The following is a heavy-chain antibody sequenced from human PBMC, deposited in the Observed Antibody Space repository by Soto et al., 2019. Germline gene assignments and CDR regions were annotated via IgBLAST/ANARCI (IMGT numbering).Heavy chain of an antibody. D-gene: IGHD3-16*01. CDR3: ARFGTTRWFDP. CDR1: GGSISSGGYS. J-gene: IGHJ5*02. Sequence: SETLSLTCAVSGGSISSGGYSWSWIRQPPGKGLEWIGYIYHSGSTYYNPSLKSRVTISVDRSKNQFSLKLSSVTAADTAVYYCARFGTTRWFDPWGQGTRVTVSS. CDR2: IYHSGST. V-gene: IGHV4-30-2*01.